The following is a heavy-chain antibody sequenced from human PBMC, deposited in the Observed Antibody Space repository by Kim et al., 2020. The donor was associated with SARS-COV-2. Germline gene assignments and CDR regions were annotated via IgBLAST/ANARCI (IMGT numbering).Heavy chain of an antibody. J-gene: IGHJ4*02. CDR2: IRSKAYGGTT. CDR1: GFTFGDYA. D-gene: IGHD3-10*01. CDR3: TREAVTMVRGVTPSLYDY. V-gene: IGHV3-49*04. Sequence: GGSLRLSCTASGFTFGDYAMSWVRQAPGKGLEWVGFIRSKAYGGTTEYAASVKGRFTISRDDSKSIAYLQMNSLKTEDTAVYYCTREAVTMVRGVTPSLYDYWGQGTLVTVSS.